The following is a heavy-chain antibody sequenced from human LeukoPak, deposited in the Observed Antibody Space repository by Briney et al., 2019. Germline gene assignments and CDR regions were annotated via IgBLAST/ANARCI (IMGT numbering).Heavy chain of an antibody. CDR2: IYYTGGT. Sequence: PSETLSLTCSVSGGSITSSSYYWGWLRQPPEKGLEWIGSIYYTGGTNYSPSLKSRVTMFVDTSKNQFSLKLSSVTAADTAVYYCAMRPKYSSSPYYYYMDVWGKGTTVTVSS. CDR1: GGSITSSSYY. V-gene: IGHV4-39*01. J-gene: IGHJ6*03. D-gene: IGHD6-6*01. CDR3: AMRPKYSSSPYYYYMDV.